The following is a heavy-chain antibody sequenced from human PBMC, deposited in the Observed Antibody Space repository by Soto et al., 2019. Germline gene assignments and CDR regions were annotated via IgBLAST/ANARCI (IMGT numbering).Heavy chain of an antibody. D-gene: IGHD2-15*01. CDR3: ATRQGGSYNWFDP. V-gene: IGHV4-39*01. CDR1: GGSISRSSYS. CDR2: IYYSGST. Sequence: PSETLSLTCTVSGGSISRSSYSWGWIRQPPGKGLEWIGTIYYSGSTYYNPSLKSRVTISVDTSKNQFSLKLSSVTAADTAVYYCATRQGGSYNWFDPWGQGTLVTASS. J-gene: IGHJ5*02.